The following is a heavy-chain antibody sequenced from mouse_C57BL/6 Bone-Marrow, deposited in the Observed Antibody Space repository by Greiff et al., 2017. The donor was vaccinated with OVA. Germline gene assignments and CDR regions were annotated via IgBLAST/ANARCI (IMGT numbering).Heavy chain of an antibody. J-gene: IGHJ4*01. CDR3: ARRDYYGSSYGGVDY. D-gene: IGHD1-1*01. CDR2: ISNGGGST. Sequence: EVKVVESGGGLVQPGGSLKLSCAASGFTFSDYYMYWVRQTPEKRLEWVAYISNGGGSTYYPDTVKGRFTISRDNAKNTLYLQMSRLKSEDTAMYYCARRDYYGSSYGGVDYWGQGTSVTVSS. CDR1: GFTFSDYY. V-gene: IGHV5-12*01.